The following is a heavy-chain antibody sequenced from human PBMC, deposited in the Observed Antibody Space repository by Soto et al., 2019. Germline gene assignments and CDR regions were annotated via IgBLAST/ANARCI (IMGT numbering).Heavy chain of an antibody. CDR2: IYHSGTT. D-gene: IGHD3-3*01. CDR1: GGSISGNY. CDR3: ASLPTDDFWSGVNLFDP. V-gene: IGHV4-59*08. J-gene: IGHJ5*02. Sequence: SETLSLTCTVSGGSISGNYWSWIRQPPGKGLEWIGYIYHSGTTNYNPFLKSRVTISVDTSKNQFSLKLSSVTAADTAVYYCASLPTDDFWSGVNLFDPWGQGTLVTVSS.